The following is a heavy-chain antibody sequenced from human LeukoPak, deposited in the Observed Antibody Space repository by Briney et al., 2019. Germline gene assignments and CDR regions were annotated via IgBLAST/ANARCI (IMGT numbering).Heavy chain of an antibody. D-gene: IGHD6-19*01. CDR1: GFTFSSYS. CDR3: AKDLYSSGWGVDY. Sequence: GGSLRLSCAASGFTFSSYSMNWVRQAPGKGLEWVSSISCSSSYIYYADSVKGRFTISRDNAKNSLYLQMNSLRAEDTAVYYCAKDLYSSGWGVDYWGQGTLVTVSS. J-gene: IGHJ4*02. CDR2: ISCSSSYI. V-gene: IGHV3-21*04.